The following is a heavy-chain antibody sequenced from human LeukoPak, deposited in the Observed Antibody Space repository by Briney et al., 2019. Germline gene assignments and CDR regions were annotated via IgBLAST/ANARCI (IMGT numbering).Heavy chain of an antibody. Sequence: SVKVSCKASGGTFSSYAISWVRQAPGQGLEWMGGIIPIFGTANCAQKVQGRVTITADESTSTAYMELSSLRSEDTAVYYCASGYYDSSGYYDYWGQGTLVTVSS. CDR1: GGTFSSYA. J-gene: IGHJ4*02. CDR3: ASGYYDSSGYYDY. CDR2: IIPIFGTA. D-gene: IGHD3-22*01. V-gene: IGHV1-69*13.